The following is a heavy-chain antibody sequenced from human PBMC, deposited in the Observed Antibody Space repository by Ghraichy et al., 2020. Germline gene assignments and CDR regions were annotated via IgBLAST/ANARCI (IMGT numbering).Heavy chain of an antibody. J-gene: IGHJ4*02. CDR2: IYYSGST. V-gene: IGHV4-39*01. D-gene: IGHD6-6*01. Sequence: SETLSLTCTVSAGSISSSTYQWGWIRQSPGNGLEWIGSIYYSGSTYYNPSLKSRVTISVDTSKNQFSLKLSSVTAADTAVYYCARRIYTSSSGFDYWGQGTLVAVSS. CDR3: ARRIYTSSSGFDY. CDR1: AGSISSSTYQ.